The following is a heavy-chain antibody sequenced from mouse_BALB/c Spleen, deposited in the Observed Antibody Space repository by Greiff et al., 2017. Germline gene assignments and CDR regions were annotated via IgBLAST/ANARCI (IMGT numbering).Heavy chain of an antibody. J-gene: IGHJ4*01. D-gene: IGHD2-4*01. CDR1: GYTFTSYW. Sequence: VQLQQSGAELAKPGASVKMSCKASGYTFTSYWMHWVKQRPGQGLEWIGYINPSTGYTEYNQKFKDKATLTADKSSSTAYMQLSSLTSEDSAVYYCARGDDYDQGYAMDYWGQGTSVTVSS. CDR2: INPSTGYT. CDR3: ARGDDYDQGYAMDY. V-gene: IGHV1-7*01.